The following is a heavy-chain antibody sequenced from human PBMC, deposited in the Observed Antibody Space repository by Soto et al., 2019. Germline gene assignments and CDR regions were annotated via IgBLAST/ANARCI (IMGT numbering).Heavy chain of an antibody. V-gene: IGHV4-39*02. CDR2: FYSSGVT. J-gene: IGHJ4*02. D-gene: IGHD3-9*01. CDR1: GASIRGTHYF. CDR3: AISFKYDYTGYYSDY. Sequence: SETLSLTCKVSGASIRGTHYFWGWIRQPPGKGLEWIGNFYSSGVTHYNPSLKSRVTISVDTSKNHFSLNLTSVTAADTALYYCAISFKYDYTGYYSDYWGQGTLVTVSS.